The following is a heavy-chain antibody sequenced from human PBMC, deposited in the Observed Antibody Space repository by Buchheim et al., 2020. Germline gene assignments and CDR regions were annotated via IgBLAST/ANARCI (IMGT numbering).Heavy chain of an antibody. CDR1: GFTFSDYY. V-gene: IGHV3-11*06. Sequence: QVQLVESGGGLVKPGGSLRLSCAASGFTFSDYYMSWIRQAPGKGLEWVSYISSSSSYTNYAYSVKGRLTISRDKAQNKLYIQMNSLRAEDTAVYYCAREYYYGSGSDYWGQGTL. CDR2: ISSSSSYT. CDR3: AREYYYGSGSDY. D-gene: IGHD3-10*01. J-gene: IGHJ4*02.